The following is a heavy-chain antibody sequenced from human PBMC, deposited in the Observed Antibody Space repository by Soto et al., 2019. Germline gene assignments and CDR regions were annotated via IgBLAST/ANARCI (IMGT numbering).Heavy chain of an antibody. CDR1: GFTFSSNG. D-gene: IGHD6-13*01. Sequence: QVQLVESGGGVVQPGRSLRLSCAASGFTFSSNGMHWVRQAPGKGLEWVADLWYDGGNKYYAASVKGRFTISRDNSKNTLYLQMDSLRAEDTAVYYCARGYGWFDAWGQGTLVTVSS. CDR2: LWYDGGNK. V-gene: IGHV3-33*01. J-gene: IGHJ5*02. CDR3: ARGYGWFDA.